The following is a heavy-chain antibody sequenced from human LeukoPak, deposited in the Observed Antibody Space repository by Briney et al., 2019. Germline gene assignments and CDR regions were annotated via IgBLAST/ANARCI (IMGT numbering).Heavy chain of an antibody. J-gene: IGHJ6*02. D-gene: IGHD1-14*01. CDR1: GYTLTELS. V-gene: IGHV1-24*01. CDR2: FDPEDGET. Sequence: ASVKVSCKVSGYTLTELSMHWVRQAPGKGLEWMGGFDPEDGETIYAQKFQGRVTMTEGTSTDTAYMELSSLRSEDTAVYYCATDSKTAGYYYYGMDVWGQGTTVTVSS. CDR3: ATDSKTAGYYYYGMDV.